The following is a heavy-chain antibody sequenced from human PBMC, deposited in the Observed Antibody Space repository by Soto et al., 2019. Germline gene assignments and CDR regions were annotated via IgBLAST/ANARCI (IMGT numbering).Heavy chain of an antibody. D-gene: IGHD7-27*01. CDR2: INPNSGGT. V-gene: IGHV1-2*04. J-gene: IGHJ6*02. CDR1: GYTFTGYY. Sequence: ASVKVSCKASGYTFTGYYMHWVRQAPGQGLEWMGWINPNSGGTNYAQKFQGWGTMTRDTSISTAYMELSRLRSDDTAVYYCARDHRRTTGDDYYFYGMDVWGQGTTVTVSS. CDR3: ARDHRRTTGDDYYFYGMDV.